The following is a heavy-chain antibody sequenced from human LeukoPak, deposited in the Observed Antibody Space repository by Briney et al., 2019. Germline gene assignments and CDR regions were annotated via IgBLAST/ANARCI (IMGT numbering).Heavy chain of an antibody. V-gene: IGHV3-23*01. CDR3: AQDISWFAFDS. J-gene: IGHJ3*02. CDR2: IGPGGDNK. D-gene: IGHD3-10*01. Sequence: PGRSLRLSCAASGFTVSSNYMSWVRQAPGKGREWVSGIGPGGDNKYYAASLEGRFAISRDNSKHTGYLQMNSLRAEDTALYYCAQDISWFAFDSWGQGRMVTVSS. CDR1: GFTVSSNY.